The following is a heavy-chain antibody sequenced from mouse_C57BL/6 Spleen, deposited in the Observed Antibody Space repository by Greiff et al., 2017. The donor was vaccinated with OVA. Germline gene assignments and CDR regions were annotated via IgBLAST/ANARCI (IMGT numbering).Heavy chain of an antibody. D-gene: IGHD1-1*01. V-gene: IGHV1-55*01. CDR1: GYTFTSYW. J-gene: IGHJ1*03. CDR2: IYPGSGST. CDR3: ARSNYCGSSYFDV. Sequence: QVQLQQPGAELVKPGASVKMSCKASGYTFTSYWITWVKQRPGHGLEWIGDIYPGSGSTNYHEKFKSKATLTVDTSSSTAYMQLSSLTSEDSAVXYCARSNYCGSSYFDVWGTGTTVTVSS.